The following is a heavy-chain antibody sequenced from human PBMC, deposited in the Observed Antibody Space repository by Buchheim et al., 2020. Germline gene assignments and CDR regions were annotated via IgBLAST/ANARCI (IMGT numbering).Heavy chain of an antibody. CDR1: GYTFTSYY. V-gene: IGHV1-46*01. J-gene: IGHJ4*02. D-gene: IGHD6-13*01. Sequence: QVQLVQSGAEVKKPGASVKVSCKASGYTFTSYYMHWVRQAPGQGLEWMGIINPSGGSTSYAQKFQGRVTMTRDTSTSTVYMELSSLRSEDTAVYYGARADLAAAGTIVTPFDYWGQGTL. CDR3: ARADLAAAGTIVTPFDY. CDR2: INPSGGST.